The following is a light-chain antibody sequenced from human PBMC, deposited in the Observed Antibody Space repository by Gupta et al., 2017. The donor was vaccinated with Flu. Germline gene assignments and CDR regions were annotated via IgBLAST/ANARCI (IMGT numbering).Light chain of an antibody. CDR2: DDS. CDR1: GIGSKS. J-gene: IGLJ3*02. Sequence: SLVLTQPPSVSVAPGRMARITCGSSGIGSKSVHWYQQRPGQAPLLVVYDDSDRPSGIPERISGSHSGDTATLTISRVEAGDEAGYYGQVWDSVGDHPAFGGGTKLTVL. V-gene: IGLV3-21*02. CDR3: QVWDSVGDHPA.